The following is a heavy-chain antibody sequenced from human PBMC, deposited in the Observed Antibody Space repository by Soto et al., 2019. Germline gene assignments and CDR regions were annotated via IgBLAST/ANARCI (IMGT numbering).Heavy chain of an antibody. J-gene: IGHJ4*02. Sequence: PSETLSRTCTVSGGSISSYYWSWIRQPPGKGLEWIGYIYYSGSTNYNPSLKSRVTISVDTSKNQFSLKLSSVTAADTAVYYCARSLAYYYGSGSYYPFDYWGQGTLVTVSS. CDR3: ARSLAYYYGSGSYYPFDY. CDR2: IYYSGST. D-gene: IGHD3-10*01. V-gene: IGHV4-59*01. CDR1: GGSISSYY.